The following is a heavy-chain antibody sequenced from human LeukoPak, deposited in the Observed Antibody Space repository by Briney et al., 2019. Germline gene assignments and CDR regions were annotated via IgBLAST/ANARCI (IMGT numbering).Heavy chain of an antibody. Sequence: SETLSLTCAVYGGSFSGYYWSWIRQPPGKGLEWIGEINHSGSTNYNPSLKSRVTISVDTSKNQFPLKLSSVTAADTAVYYCARGRGRIAAAGTGYFQHWGQGTLVTASS. CDR1: GGSFSGYY. V-gene: IGHV4-34*01. J-gene: IGHJ1*01. D-gene: IGHD6-13*01. CDR3: ARGRGRIAAAGTGYFQH. CDR2: INHSGST.